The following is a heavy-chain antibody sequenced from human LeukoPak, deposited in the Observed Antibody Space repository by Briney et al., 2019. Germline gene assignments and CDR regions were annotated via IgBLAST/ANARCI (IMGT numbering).Heavy chain of an antibody. CDR2: INPNSGGT. CDR1: GYTFTDYY. J-gene: IGHJ5*02. D-gene: IGHD2-21*02. Sequence: ASVKVSCKSSGYTFTDYYMHWARQAPGQGLEWLGWINPNSGGTISAQKFQGRVTMTRDTSISTAYMELSRLRSDDTAVYYCARDYHGGDAFDPWGQGTLVTVSS. CDR3: ARDYHGGDAFDP. V-gene: IGHV1-2*02.